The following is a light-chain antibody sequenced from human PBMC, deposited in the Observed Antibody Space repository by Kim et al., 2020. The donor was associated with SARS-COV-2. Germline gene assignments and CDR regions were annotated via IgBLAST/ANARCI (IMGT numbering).Light chain of an antibody. Sequence: ASVGDRVPVPCRASQSISGWLAWYQQKPGKAPNLLIYKASTLESGVPSRFSGSGSGTEFTLTISSLQPDDFATYYCQHYDAYTWTFGQGTKVDIK. J-gene: IGKJ1*01. V-gene: IGKV1-5*03. CDR2: KAS. CDR1: QSISGW. CDR3: QHYDAYTWT.